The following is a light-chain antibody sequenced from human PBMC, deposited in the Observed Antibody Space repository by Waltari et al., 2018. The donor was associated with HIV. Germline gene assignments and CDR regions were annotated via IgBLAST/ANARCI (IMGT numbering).Light chain of an antibody. J-gene: IGLJ3*02. Sequence: QSVLTQPASVSGSPGQSITISCTGTNSDIGAYDYVSWSQQHPGKAPNLLIYEVTIRSPGISYRFAGSKSCNTASMTISGLQAEDEAHYYCSSYAATTTSVFGGGTRLTVL. CDR3: SSYAATTTSV. CDR2: EVT. V-gene: IGLV2-14*01. CDR1: NSDIGAYDY.